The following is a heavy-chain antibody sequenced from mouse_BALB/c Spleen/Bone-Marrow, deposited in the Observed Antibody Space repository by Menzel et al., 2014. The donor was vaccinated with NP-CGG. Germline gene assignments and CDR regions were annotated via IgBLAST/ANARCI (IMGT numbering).Heavy chain of an antibody. CDR2: IYPGSGST. V-gene: IGHV1-84*02. CDR3: ANQGRYAMDY. CDR1: GYTFTDYY. Sequence: VQLQQSGPELVKPGASVKISCKASGYTFTDYYINWVKQKPGQGLEWIGWIYPGSGSTKYNEKFKGKATLTVDTSSSKPNMQPTTRTFKDTVFNFVANQGRYAMDYWGQGTSVTFS. J-gene: IGHJ4*01.